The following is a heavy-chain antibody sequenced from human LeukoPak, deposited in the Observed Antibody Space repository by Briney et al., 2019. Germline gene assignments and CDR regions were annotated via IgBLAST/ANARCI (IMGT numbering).Heavy chain of an antibody. CDR3: AKDIKYSSSSDAFDI. CDR2: ISGDGGST. V-gene: IGHV3-43*02. CDR1: GFTFDDYA. J-gene: IGHJ3*02. D-gene: IGHD6-6*01. Sequence: GRSLRLSCAASGFTFDDYATHWVRQAPGKGLERVSLISGDGGSTYYADSVKGRFTISRDNSKNSLYLQMNSLRTEDTALYYCAKDIKYSSSSDAFDIWGQGTMVTVSS.